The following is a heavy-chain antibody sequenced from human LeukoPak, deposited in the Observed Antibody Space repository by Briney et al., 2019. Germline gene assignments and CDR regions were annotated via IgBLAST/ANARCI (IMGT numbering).Heavy chain of an antibody. Sequence: GGSLRLSCAASGFTVSSNYMSWVRQAPGKGLEWVSVIYSGGSTYYADSVKGRFTISRDNSKNTLYLQMNSLRAEDTAVYYYAKDFYYGSGSSPNWFDPWGQGTLVTVSS. CDR3: AKDFYYGSGSSPNWFDP. D-gene: IGHD3-10*01. V-gene: IGHV3-53*01. CDR2: IYSGGST. CDR1: GFTVSSNY. J-gene: IGHJ5*02.